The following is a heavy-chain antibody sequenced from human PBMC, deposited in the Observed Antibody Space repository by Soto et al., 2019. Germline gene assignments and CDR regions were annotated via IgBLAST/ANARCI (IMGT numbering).Heavy chain of an antibody. Sequence: PSETLSLTCTVSGGSISSYYWSWIRQPPGKGLEWIGYIYYSGSTYYNPSLKSRVTISVDTSKNQFSLKLSSVTAADTAVYYCARERTGTTSCSGQRYGMDVCGRGTTVTVSS. J-gene: IGHJ6*02. CDR3: ARERTGTTSCSGQRYGMDV. CDR1: GGSISSYY. D-gene: IGHD1-7*01. CDR2: IYYSGST. V-gene: IGHV4-59*12.